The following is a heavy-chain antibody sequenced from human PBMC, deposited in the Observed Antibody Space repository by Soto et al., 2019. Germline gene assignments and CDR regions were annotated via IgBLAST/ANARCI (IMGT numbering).Heavy chain of an antibody. Sequence: EVQLLESGGGLVQPGGSLRLSCAASGFTFSSYALSWVRQAPGKGLELVSAISGSGGSTYYADSVKGRFTISRDNSKNTLYLQLNGLRSEATAVYYCAKVVFFDWSPGGWFDSWGQGTLVTVSS. V-gene: IGHV3-23*01. CDR2: ISGSGGST. CDR1: GFTFSSYA. D-gene: IGHD3-9*01. CDR3: AKVVFFDWSPGGWFDS. J-gene: IGHJ5*01.